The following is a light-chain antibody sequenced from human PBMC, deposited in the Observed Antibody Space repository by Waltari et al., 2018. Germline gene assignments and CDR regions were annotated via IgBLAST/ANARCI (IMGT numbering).Light chain of an antibody. CDR1: QRVSSNY. CDR3: QHYGASPPWT. V-gene: IGKV3-20*01. Sequence: EIVLTQSPGTLSLSPGERATLSCRVNQRVSSNYLGWYQQKPGQPPRVLIYGASSRATGIPDRCSGSGSGTDFTLTISRLEPEDFAVYYCQHYGASPPWTFGQGTKVEI. CDR2: GAS. J-gene: IGKJ1*01.